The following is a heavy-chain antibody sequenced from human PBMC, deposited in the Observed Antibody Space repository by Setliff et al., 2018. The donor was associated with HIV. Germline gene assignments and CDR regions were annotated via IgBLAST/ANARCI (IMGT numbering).Heavy chain of an antibody. CDR1: GDSISGYY. V-gene: IGHV4-4*07. CDR3: ARDKKGYSYGYFDS. J-gene: IGHJ4*02. D-gene: IGHD5-18*01. Sequence: KTSETLSLTCTSSGDSISGYYWSWIRQPAGKGLEWIGRMHTSGNTNYNPSLKSRVTMSVDTSKNQFSLRLSSVTAADTAVYYCARDKKGYSYGYFDSWGQGTLVTVSS. CDR2: MHTSGNT.